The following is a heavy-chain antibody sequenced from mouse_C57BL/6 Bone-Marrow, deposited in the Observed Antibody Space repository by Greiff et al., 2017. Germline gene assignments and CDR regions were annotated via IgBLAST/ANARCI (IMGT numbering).Heavy chain of an antibody. V-gene: IGHV1-69*01. J-gene: IGHJ4*01. CDR3: ARDYTLYAMDY. CDR2: IDPSDSYT. D-gene: IGHD2-12*01. CDR1: GYTFTSYW. Sequence: VQLQQPGAELVMPGASVKLSCKASGYTFTSYWMHWVKQRPGQGLEWIGEIDPSDSYTHYNQKFKGKSTLTVDKSSSTAYMQLSSLTSEDSAVYYCARDYTLYAMDYWGQGTSVTVSS.